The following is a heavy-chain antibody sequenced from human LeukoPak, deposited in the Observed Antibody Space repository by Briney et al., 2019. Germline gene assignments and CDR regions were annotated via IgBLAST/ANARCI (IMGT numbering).Heavy chain of an antibody. D-gene: IGHD3-22*01. CDR2: FDPEDGET. CDR1: GYTLTELS. CDR3: ATESPRRQYYYDPNWFDP. Sequence: ASVKVSCKVSGYTLTELSMHWVRQAPGKGLEWMGGFDPEDGETIYAQKFQGRVTMTEDTSTDTAYMELSSLRSEDTAVYYCATESPRRQYYYDPNWFDPWGQGTLVTVSS. V-gene: IGHV1-24*01. J-gene: IGHJ5*02.